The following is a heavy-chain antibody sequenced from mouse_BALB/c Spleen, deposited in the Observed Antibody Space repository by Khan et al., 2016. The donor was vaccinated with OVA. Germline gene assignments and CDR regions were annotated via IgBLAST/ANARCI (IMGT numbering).Heavy chain of an antibody. V-gene: IGHV3-2*02. CDR3: ARVYGGDFDY. D-gene: IGHD1-1*01. CDR1: GYSITSDYA. J-gene: IGHJ2*01. Sequence: VQLKQSGPGLVKPSQSLSLTCTVTGYSITSDYAWNWIRQFPGNKLEWMGYISYSGNTNYNPSLKSRISIIRDTSENQFFLQLNSVTTEDTATYYCARVYGGDFDYWGQGTTLTVSS. CDR2: ISYSGNT.